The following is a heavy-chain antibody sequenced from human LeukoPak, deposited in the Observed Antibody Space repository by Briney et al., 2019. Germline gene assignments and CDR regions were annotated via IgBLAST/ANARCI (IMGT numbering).Heavy chain of an antibody. CDR2: INPSGGST. J-gene: IGHJ4*02. CDR1: GYTFTIYY. CDR3: ARGGSSDY. V-gene: IGHV1-46*01. Sequence: ASVTVSFTASGYTFTIYYMHWVRQAPGQGLEWMGIINPSGGSTSYAQKIQGRATMTRDTSTSTVYMELSSLRSEDTAVYYCARGGSSDYWGQGTLVTVSS.